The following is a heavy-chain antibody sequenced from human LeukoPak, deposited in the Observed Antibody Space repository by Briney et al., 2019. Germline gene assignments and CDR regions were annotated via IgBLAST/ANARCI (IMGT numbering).Heavy chain of an antibody. CDR3: ARVEGSHGLRFLEWLLSGRSYFDY. Sequence: ASVKVSCKASGYTFTSYGISWVRQAPGQGLKWMGSISAYNGNTNYAQKLQGRVTMTTDTSTSTAYMELRSLRSDDTAVYYCARVEGSHGLRFLEWLLSGRSYFDYWGQGTLVTVSS. CDR1: GYTFTSYG. J-gene: IGHJ4*02. CDR2: ISAYNGNT. V-gene: IGHV1-18*01. D-gene: IGHD3-3*01.